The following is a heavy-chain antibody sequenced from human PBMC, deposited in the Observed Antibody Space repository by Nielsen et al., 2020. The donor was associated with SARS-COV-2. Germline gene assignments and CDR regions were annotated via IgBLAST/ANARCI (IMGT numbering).Heavy chain of an antibody. CDR3: ASRANYYDSSGYLTDY. J-gene: IGHJ4*02. Sequence: ASVKVSCKASGFSFTSYYIHWVRQAPGQGLEWVALINVSGDKANSAQKFQGRVTITADKSTSTAYMELSSLRSEDTAVYYCASRANYYDSSGYLTDYWGQGTLVTVSS. CDR2: INVSGDKA. CDR1: GFSFTSYY. V-gene: IGHV1-46*01. D-gene: IGHD3-22*01.